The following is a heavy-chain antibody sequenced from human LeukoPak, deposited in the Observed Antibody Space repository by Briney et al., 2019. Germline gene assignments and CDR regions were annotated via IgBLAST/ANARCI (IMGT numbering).Heavy chain of an antibody. V-gene: IGHV1-2*02. CDR3: ARRGIEMATITLDY. D-gene: IGHD5-24*01. CDR1: GYTFTGYY. Sequence: AASVKVSCKASGYTFTGYYMHWLRQAPGQGLEWMGWINPNNGGTNYAQKFQGRVTMTRDTSISTAYMELSWLRSDDTAMYFCARRGIEMATITLDYWGQGALVTVSS. CDR2: INPNNGGT. J-gene: IGHJ4*02.